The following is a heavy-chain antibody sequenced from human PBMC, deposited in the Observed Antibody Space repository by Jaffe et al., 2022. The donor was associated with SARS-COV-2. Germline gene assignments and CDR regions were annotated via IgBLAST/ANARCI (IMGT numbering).Heavy chain of an antibody. CDR3: ARDDGSGSYLGTTYYMDV. V-gene: IGHV3-21*01. D-gene: IGHD3-10*01. CDR1: GFTFSSYS. CDR2: ISSSSSYI. Sequence: EVQLVESGGGLVKPGGSLRLSCAASGFTFSSYSMNWVRQAPGKGLEWVSSISSSSSYIYYADSVKGRFTISRDNAKNSLYLQMNSLRAEDTAVYYCARDDGSGSYLGTTYYMDVWGKGTTVTVSS. J-gene: IGHJ6*03.